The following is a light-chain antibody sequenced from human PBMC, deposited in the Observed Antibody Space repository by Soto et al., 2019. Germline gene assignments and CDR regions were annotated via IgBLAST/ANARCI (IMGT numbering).Light chain of an antibody. CDR2: GAS. V-gene: IGKV3-15*01. CDR3: HQYNNWPRT. CDR1: QSVRNN. Sequence: EIVLTQSLATVSLSPVERATIYCRASQSVRNNLAWYQQKPGQAPSLLIYGASTRATGIPARFSGSGSGTEFTLTISSLQSEDFAVYFCHQYNNWPRTFGQGTRLEI. J-gene: IGKJ5*01.